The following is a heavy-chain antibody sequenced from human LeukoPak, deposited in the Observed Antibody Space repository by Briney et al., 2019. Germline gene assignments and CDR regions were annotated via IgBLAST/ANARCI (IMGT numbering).Heavy chain of an antibody. Sequence: SETLSLTCSVSGGSIRGYYWSWIRHPPGKGLEWIGYISDSGTTHYNPSLKSRVTISVDTSKNQFSLKLSSVTAADTAVYYCARYCSSTSCSGPYHFDCWGQGTLVTVSS. CDR3: ARYCSSTSCSGPYHFDC. J-gene: IGHJ4*02. D-gene: IGHD2-2*01. CDR1: GGSIRGYY. V-gene: IGHV4-59*01. CDR2: ISDSGTT.